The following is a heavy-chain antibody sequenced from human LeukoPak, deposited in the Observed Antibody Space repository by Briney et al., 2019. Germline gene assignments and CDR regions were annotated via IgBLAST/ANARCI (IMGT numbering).Heavy chain of an antibody. CDR3: AIQKADLITMIRGVIAY. Sequence: PGGSLRLSCAASGFTFSTYWMTWVRQAPGKGLEWVANIKPDGSDKYYVDSVKGRFTISRDNAKNSLYLQMNSLRAEDTAVYYCAIQKADLITMIRGVIAYWGQGTLVTVSS. V-gene: IGHV3-7*01. J-gene: IGHJ4*02. D-gene: IGHD3-10*01. CDR1: GFTFSTYW. CDR2: IKPDGSDK.